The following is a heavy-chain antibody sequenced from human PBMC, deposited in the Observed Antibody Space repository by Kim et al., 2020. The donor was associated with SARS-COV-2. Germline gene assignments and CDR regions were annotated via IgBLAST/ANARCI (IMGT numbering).Heavy chain of an antibody. CDR1: GFTFSRYG. CDR3: AKGSYGGNSSNWFDP. CDR2: ISYDGSNK. D-gene: IGHD4-17*01. Sequence: GGSLRLSCAASGFTFSRYGMHWVRQAPGKGLEWVAVISYDGSNKYYADSVKGRFTISRDNSKNTLYLQMNSLRAEDTAVYYCAKGSYGGNSSNWFDPWG. V-gene: IGHV3-30*18. J-gene: IGHJ5*02.